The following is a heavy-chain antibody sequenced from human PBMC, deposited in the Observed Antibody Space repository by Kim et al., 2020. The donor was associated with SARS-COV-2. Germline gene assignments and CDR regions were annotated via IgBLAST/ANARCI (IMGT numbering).Heavy chain of an antibody. V-gene: IGHV1-69*01. D-gene: IGHD2-15*01. J-gene: IGHJ3*02. Sequence: FQGRVTITADESTSTAYMELSSLRSEDTAVYYCAGYCSGGSCYSADAFDIWGQGTMVTVSS. CDR3: AGYCSGGSCYSADAFDI.